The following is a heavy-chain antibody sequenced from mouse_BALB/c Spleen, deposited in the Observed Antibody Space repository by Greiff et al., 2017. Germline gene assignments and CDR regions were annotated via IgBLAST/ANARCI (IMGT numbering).Heavy chain of an antibody. CDR3: ARSDPSYFDY. V-gene: IGHV1-7*01. CDR1: GYTFTSYW. J-gene: IGHJ2*01. Sequence: QVQLQQSGAELAKPGASVKMSCKASGYTFTSYWMHWVKQRPGQGLEWIGYINPSTCYTEYNQKFKDKATLTADKSSSTAYMQLSSLTSEDSAVYYCARSDPSYFDYWGQGTTLTVSS. CDR2: INPSTCYT.